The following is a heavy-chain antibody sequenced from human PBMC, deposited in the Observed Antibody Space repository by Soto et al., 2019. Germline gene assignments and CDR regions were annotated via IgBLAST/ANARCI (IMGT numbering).Heavy chain of an antibody. V-gene: IGHV4-39*01. D-gene: IGHD6-19*01. CDR1: GGSISSSSYY. Sequence: ASETLSLTCTVSGGSISSSSYYWGWIRQPPGKGLEWIGSIYYSGSTYYNPSLKSRVTISVDTSKNTLYLQMNSLRAEDTAVYYCARSWAVAGSYDYWGQGTLVTVSS. CDR3: ARSWAVAGSYDY. J-gene: IGHJ4*02. CDR2: IYYSGST.